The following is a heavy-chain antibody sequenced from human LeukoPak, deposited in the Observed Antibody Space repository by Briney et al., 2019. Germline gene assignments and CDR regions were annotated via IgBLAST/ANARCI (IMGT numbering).Heavy chain of an antibody. Sequence: GGSLRLSCAASGFTFSDYWIHWVRQAPGKGLVWVSRINTDGSITNYADSVKGRFSISRDNSKNTLYLQMNSLRAEDTAIFYCAKVIYNYNYGPSDYWGQGTLVTVSS. CDR2: INTDGSIT. D-gene: IGHD3-16*01. CDR1: GFTFSDYW. V-gene: IGHV3-74*01. J-gene: IGHJ4*02. CDR3: AKVIYNYNYGPSDY.